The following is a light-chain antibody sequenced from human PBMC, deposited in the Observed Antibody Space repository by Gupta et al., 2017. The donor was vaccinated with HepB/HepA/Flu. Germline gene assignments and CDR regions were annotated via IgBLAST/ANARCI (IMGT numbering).Light chain of an antibody. CDR3: SARDDSLTGLV. CDR2: SNN. CDR1: SSNIESNT. J-gene: IGLJ3*02. Sequence: QSVLTQPPSASGTPGQRVTISCSGSSSNIESNTVNWYQQLPGTAPKLLIYSNNQRPSGVPDRFSGSKSGTSASLAISGLQSEDEADYYCSARDDSLTGLVFGGGTKLTVL. V-gene: IGLV1-44*01.